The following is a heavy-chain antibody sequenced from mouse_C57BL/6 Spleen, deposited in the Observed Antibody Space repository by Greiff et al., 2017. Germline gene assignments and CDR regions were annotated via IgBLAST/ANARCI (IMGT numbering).Heavy chain of an antibody. CDR1: GYAFSSSW. Sequence: VQLPQSGPELVKPGASVKISCKASGYAFSSSWMNWVKQRPGKGLEWIGRIYPGDGDTNYNGKFKGKATLTADKSSSTAYMQLSSLTSEDSAVYFCARTGTDYYAMDYWGQGTSVTVSS. V-gene: IGHV1-82*01. CDR2: IYPGDGDT. D-gene: IGHD4-1*01. J-gene: IGHJ4*01. CDR3: ARTGTDYYAMDY.